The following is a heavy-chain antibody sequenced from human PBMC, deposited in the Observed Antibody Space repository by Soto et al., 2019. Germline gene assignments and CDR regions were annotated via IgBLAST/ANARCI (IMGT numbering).Heavy chain of an antibody. J-gene: IGHJ3*02. V-gene: IGHV3-21*01. Sequence: PRLSCAASGFTFSSYSMNWVRQAPGKGLEWVSSISRSAGNTYYADSVKGRFTISRDNAKNSMYLQMNSLRAEDTAVYYCARDQVPGLDAFDIWGQGTMVTVSS. CDR3: ARDQVPGLDAFDI. CDR1: GFTFSSYS. CDR2: ISRSAGNT.